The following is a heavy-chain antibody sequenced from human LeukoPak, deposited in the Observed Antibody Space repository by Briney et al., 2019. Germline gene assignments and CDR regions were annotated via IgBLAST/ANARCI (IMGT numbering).Heavy chain of an antibody. CDR1: GFTFSSYA. J-gene: IGHJ4*02. CDR2: ISGNGGNT. Sequence: GGSLRLSCAASGFTFSSYAMSWVRQAPGKGLDWVSTISGNGGNTYYADSVKGRFTISRDNSKNTLYLQINTLRAGDMAVYYCAKVVISWGPTSQDYWGQGTLVTVSS. D-gene: IGHD6-13*01. V-gene: IGHV3-23*01. CDR3: AKVVISWGPTSQDY.